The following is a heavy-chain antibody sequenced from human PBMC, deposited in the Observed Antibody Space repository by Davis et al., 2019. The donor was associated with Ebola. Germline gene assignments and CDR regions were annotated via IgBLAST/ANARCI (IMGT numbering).Heavy chain of an antibody. CDR2: IKSDGSST. V-gene: IGHV3-74*01. Sequence: GESLKISCVASGFTFSTYWMHWVRQAPGKGLVWVSRIKSDGSSTYYADSVKGRFTISRDNAKNTLYLQMNSLRDEDTAVYYCADQKNYASDIWGQGIMVTVSS. J-gene: IGHJ3*02. CDR3: ADQKNYASDI. CDR1: GFTFSTYW.